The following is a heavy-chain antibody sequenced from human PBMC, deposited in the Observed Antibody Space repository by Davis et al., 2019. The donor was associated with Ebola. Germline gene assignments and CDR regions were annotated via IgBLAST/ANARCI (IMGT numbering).Heavy chain of an antibody. J-gene: IGHJ3*02. D-gene: IGHD1-26*01. CDR3: AKDTSNIWFDI. CDR2: MSGDHLYT. Sequence: GESLKISCEASGFTFTDYYMTWLRQAPGKGLEWVSYMSGDHLYTNYADSVRGRFTISRDDAKNSLYLQMNSLRVEDTALYYCAKDTSNIWFDIWGQGTMVTVSS. V-gene: IGHV3-11*06. CDR1: GFTFTDYY.